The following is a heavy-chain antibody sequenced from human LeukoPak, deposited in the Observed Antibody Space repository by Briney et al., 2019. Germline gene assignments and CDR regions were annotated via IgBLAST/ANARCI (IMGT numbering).Heavy chain of an antibody. J-gene: IGHJ4*02. Sequence: SETLSLTCAVYGGSFSGYYWSWIRQPPGKGLEWIGEINHGGGANHNPSLKSRVTVSGDTSNNQFSLKLSSVTAADTAVYYCARGAYYDSSGYYFDYWGQGTLVTVSS. CDR2: INHGGGA. D-gene: IGHD3-22*01. CDR1: GGSFSGYY. V-gene: IGHV4-34*01. CDR3: ARGAYYDSSGYYFDY.